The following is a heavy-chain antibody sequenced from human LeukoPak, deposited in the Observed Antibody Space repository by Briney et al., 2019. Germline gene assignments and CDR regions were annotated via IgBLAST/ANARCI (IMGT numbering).Heavy chain of an antibody. CDR2: ISGDGGST. CDR1: GFIFDNYA. CDR3: ARESETSGWYDC. D-gene: IGHD1-26*01. Sequence: GGSLRLSCAAPGFIFDNYAIHWVRQAPGKGLEWVSLISGDGGSTFYADSVGGRFTISRDNTRKSLSLQMSSLRSEDTALYYCARESETSGWYDCWGQGTLVTVSS. V-gene: IGHV3-43*02. J-gene: IGHJ5*01.